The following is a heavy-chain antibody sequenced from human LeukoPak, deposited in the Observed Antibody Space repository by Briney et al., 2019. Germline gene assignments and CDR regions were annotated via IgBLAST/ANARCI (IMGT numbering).Heavy chain of an antibody. J-gene: IGHJ6*03. V-gene: IGHV5-51*01. CDR2: IYPGDSDT. CDR3: ARHAVPRGYSYDHPPYYYYYYMDV. D-gene: IGHD5-18*01. Sequence: GESLKISCKGSGYSFTSYWIGWVRQMPGKGLEWMGIIYPGDSDTRYSPSFQGQVTISADKSISTAYLQWSSLKASDTAMYYCARHAVPRGYSYDHPPYYYYYYMDVWGKGTTVTVSS. CDR1: GYSFTSYW.